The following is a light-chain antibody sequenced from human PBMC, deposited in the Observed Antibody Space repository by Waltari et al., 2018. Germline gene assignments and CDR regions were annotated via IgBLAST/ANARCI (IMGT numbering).Light chain of an antibody. V-gene: IGKV4-1*01. CDR2: WAS. CDR1: QSVLYSSNNKNY. CDR3: QQYYSTPPT. Sequence: DIVMTQSPDSLAVSLGERATINCKSSQSVLYSSNNKNYLAWYQQKPGQPPKLLIYWASTRESGVPDRCSGSGSGTDFTLTSSSLQAEDGAVYYCQQYYSTPPTFGQGTKVEIK. J-gene: IGKJ1*01.